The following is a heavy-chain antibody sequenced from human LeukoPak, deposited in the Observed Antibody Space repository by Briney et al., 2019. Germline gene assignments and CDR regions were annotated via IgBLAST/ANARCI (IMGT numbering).Heavy chain of an antibody. CDR3: ARDYRGYDSRAFDI. V-gene: IGHV3-7*01. CDR1: GFTFSSYW. CDR2: IKQDGSEK. Sequence: GGSLRLSCAASGFTFSSYWMSWVRQAPGKGLEWVANIKQDGSEKYYVDSVKGRFTISRDNAKNSLYLQMNSLRAEDTAVYYCARDYRGYDSRAFDIWGQGTMVTVSS. D-gene: IGHD5-12*01. J-gene: IGHJ3*02.